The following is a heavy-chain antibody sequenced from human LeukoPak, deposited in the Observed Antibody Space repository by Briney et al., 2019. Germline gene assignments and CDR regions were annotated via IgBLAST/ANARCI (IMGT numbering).Heavy chain of an antibody. CDR1: GFTFSSFA. CDR2: ISDDGSNK. CDR3: SREGEDDFWSAFDY. V-gene: IGHV3-30*01. Sequence: GGALRLSCAASGFTFSSFAMHWVRQAPGKGLEWVAVISDDGSNKHYADSLKDRFTISRDNSKNTLYLQMNSLRGEDTAVYYRSREGEDDFWSAFDYWGQGTLVTVSS. D-gene: IGHD3-3*01. J-gene: IGHJ4*02.